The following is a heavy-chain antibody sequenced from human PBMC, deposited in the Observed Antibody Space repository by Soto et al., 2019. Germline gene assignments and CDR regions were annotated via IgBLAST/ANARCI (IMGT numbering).Heavy chain of an antibody. Sequence: QVQLMESGGGMVQPGRSLSLSCATSGITFSSYTMHWVRQAPGKGLEWVASISKDGIRKSLGENMKGRFTVSRDNAKSTLYLRMNTVRVEDTAVYYCAREGIEVVTDGLQGYYGLDVWGQGTTVSVSS. J-gene: IGHJ6*02. D-gene: IGHD2-15*01. V-gene: IGHV3-30*03. CDR2: ISKDGIRK. CDR1: GITFSSYT. CDR3: AREGIEVVTDGLQGYYGLDV.